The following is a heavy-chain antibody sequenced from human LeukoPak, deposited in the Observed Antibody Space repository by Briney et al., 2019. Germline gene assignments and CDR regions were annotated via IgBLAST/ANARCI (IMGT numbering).Heavy chain of an antibody. CDR1: GSTLTTYE. J-gene: IGHJ3*01. V-gene: IGHV3-48*03. Sequence: GGSLRLSCLASGSTLTTYEMNWVRQAPGKGLEWVSYIGSGGSPIYYADSVKGRFTISRDNAKNSLYLQMNSLRAEDTAVYYCARGWYYLWGQGTMVTVSS. CDR2: IGSGGSPI. D-gene: IGHD3-10*01. CDR3: ARGWYYL.